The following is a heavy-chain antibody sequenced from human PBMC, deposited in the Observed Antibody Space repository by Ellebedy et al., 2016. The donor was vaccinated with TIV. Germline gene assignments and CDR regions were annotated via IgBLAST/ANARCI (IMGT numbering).Heavy chain of an antibody. D-gene: IGHD3-9*01. J-gene: IGHJ5*02. Sequence: SETLSLXCTVSGGSISSYYWSWIRQPPGKGLEWIGYIYYSGSTNYNPSLKSRVTISVDTSKNQFSLKLSSVTAADTAVYYCARGRRYDILTGYPPGNWFNPWGQGTLVTVSS. CDR1: GGSISSYY. CDR3: ARGRRYDILTGYPPGNWFNP. V-gene: IGHV4-59*12. CDR2: IYYSGST.